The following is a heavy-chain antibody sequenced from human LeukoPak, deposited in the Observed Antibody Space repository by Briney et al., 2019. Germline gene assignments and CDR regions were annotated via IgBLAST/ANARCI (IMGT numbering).Heavy chain of an antibody. CDR1: GFTFSSYA. Sequence: GGSLRLSCAASGFTFSSYAMSWVRQAPGKGLEWVSGLSASGGLTYYSDSVKGRFTISRDNSKNTLYLQMNSLRADDTAVYYCAKGGSSYSEMDYWGQGTLVTVSS. CDR3: AKGGSSYSEMDY. D-gene: IGHD4-11*01. V-gene: IGHV3-23*01. J-gene: IGHJ4*02. CDR2: LSASGGLT.